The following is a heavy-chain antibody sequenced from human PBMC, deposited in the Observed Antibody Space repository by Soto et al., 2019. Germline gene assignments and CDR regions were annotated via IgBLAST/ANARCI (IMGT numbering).Heavy chain of an antibody. J-gene: IGHJ6*02. CDR2: ISYDGSST. V-gene: IGHV3-30*03. Sequence: GGSLRLSCAASGFTFSIYGMHWVLQAPGKGLEWVAVISYDGSSTSYADSVKGRFTISRDNAKNTLDLQMHGLRAEDMAVYYCARSVRSGSFPYYYAMDVWGQGTTVTVSS. CDR3: ARSVRSGSFPYYYAMDV. CDR1: GFTFSIYG. D-gene: IGHD3-10*01.